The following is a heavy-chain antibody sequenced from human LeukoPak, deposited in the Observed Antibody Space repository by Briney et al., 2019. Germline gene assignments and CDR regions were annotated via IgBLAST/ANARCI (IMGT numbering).Heavy chain of an antibody. J-gene: IGHJ5*02. CDR2: IDPSDSYT. Sequence: GESLRISCKGSGYRFSSYWITWVRQMPGKGLEWMGRIDPSDSYTKYSPSFQGHVTISADKSISTAYLQWSSLKASDTAMYCCARRYSSSSFSWFDPWGQGTLVTVSS. D-gene: IGHD6-13*01. CDR1: GYRFSSYW. CDR3: ARRYSSSSFSWFDP. V-gene: IGHV5-10-1*01.